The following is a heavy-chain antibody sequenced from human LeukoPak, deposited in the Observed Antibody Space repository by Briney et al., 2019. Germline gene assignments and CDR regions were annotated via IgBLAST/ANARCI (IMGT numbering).Heavy chain of an antibody. Sequence: GASVKVSCKASGYTFTSYTIGWGRQAPGQGLEWVGWINTYNGDTNYAQNLQGRVTMTTDTSTSTAYIEVRSLRPDDTAVYYCAIEFRLAVAGGLRDYWGQGTLVTVSS. CDR3: AIEFRLAVAGGLRDY. CDR2: INTYNGDT. D-gene: IGHD6-19*01. J-gene: IGHJ4*02. CDR1: GYTFTSYT. V-gene: IGHV1-18*01.